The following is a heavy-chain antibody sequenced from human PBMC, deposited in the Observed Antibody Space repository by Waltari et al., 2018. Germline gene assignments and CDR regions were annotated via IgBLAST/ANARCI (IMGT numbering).Heavy chain of an antibody. CDR2: IYPSGST. J-gene: IGHJ4*02. D-gene: IGHD6-25*01. CDR1: GYSISSGYY. V-gene: IGHV4-38-2*01. CDR3: ARRLQAPSAAIDY. Sequence: QVQLQESGPGLVKPSETLSLTCAVSGYSISSGYYWGWIRQPPGKGLEWMGRIYPSGSTYYNPSLKSRVTISVDTSKNQFSLKLSSVTAADTAVYYCARRLQAPSAAIDYWGQGTLVTVSS.